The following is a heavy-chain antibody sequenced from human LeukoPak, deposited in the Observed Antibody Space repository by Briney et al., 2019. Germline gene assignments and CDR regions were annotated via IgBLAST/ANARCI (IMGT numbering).Heavy chain of an antibody. CDR3: AKIGGATMGGWFAP. V-gene: IGHV5-51*01. Sequence: GESLKISCKGSGYNFISSWIGWVRQMPGKGLEWMGIIYPGDSDTRYSPSFQGQVTISADKSISTAYLQWSSLKASDTAMSYWAKIGGATMGGWFAPWGKGPRVTVSS. D-gene: IGHD5-12*01. CDR1: GYNFISSW. J-gene: IGHJ5*02. CDR2: IYPGDSDT.